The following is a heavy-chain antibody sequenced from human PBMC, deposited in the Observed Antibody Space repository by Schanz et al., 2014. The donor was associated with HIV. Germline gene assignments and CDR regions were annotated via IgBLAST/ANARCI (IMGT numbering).Heavy chain of an antibody. J-gene: IGHJ4*01. CDR2: VRHIGGT. CDR1: GGSFSDYY. V-gene: IGHV4-34*01. D-gene: IGHD4-17*01. CDR3: ARGDFGGNSVDY. Sequence: QVQLQQWGAGLLKPSETLSLTCAVYGGSFSDYYWSWIRQPPGKGLEWIGGVRHIGGTNYNPSLKSRVTISMDMSKNKFSLTLTSVTAADTAVYFCARGDFGGNSVDYWGHGNMVTVSS.